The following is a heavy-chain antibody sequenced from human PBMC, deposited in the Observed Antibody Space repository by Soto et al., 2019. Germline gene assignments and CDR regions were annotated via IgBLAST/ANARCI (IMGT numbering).Heavy chain of an antibody. CDR2: VSPPFRTS. J-gene: IGHJ6*02. CDR1: GVSFNNNG. Sequence: QVQLVQSGAEVKKPGSSVTVSCKTSGVSFNNNGIGWVRQAPGHGLEWMGGVSPPFRTSNYARKFQGRISITADASTGTVNMELSSLTAEDTAQYYCARVLYYGSGSYSPYGMDVWGQGTTVTVS. V-gene: IGHV1-69*01. D-gene: IGHD3-10*01. CDR3: ARVLYYGSGSYSPYGMDV.